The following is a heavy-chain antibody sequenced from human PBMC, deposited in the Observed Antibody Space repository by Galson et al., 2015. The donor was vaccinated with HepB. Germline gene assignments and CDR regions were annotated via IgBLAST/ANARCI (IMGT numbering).Heavy chain of an antibody. CDR1: GYTLTELS. Sequence: SVKVSCKVSGYTLTELSMHWVRQAPRKGLEWMGGFDPEDGETIYAQKFQGRVTMTEDTSTDTAYMELSSLRSEDTAVYYCATEGVVVMSYDAFDIWGQGTMVTVSS. J-gene: IGHJ3*02. CDR3: ATEGVVVMSYDAFDI. V-gene: IGHV1-24*01. D-gene: IGHD3-22*01. CDR2: FDPEDGET.